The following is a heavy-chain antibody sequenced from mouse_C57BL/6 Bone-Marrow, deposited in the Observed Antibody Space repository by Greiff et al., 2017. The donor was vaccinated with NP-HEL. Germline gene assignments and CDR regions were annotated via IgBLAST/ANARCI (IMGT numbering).Heavy chain of an antibody. CDR2: IYPGGGYT. CDR1: GYTFTNYW. D-gene: IGHD1-1*01. CDR3: ARIDYYGTLYFDY. Sequence: QVQLQQSGAELVRPGTSVKMSCKASGYTFTNYWIGWAKQRPGHGLEWIGDIYPGGGYTNYNEKFKGKATLTADKSSSTAYMQFSSLTSEDSAIYYGARIDYYGTLYFDYWGQGTTLTVSS. J-gene: IGHJ2*01. V-gene: IGHV1-63*01.